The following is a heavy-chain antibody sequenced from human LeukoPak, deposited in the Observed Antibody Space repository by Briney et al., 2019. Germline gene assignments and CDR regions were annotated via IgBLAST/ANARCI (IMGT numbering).Heavy chain of an antibody. CDR1: GGSFSGYY. CDR3: ARLSLSGGWFDP. D-gene: IGHD2/OR15-2a*01. V-gene: IGHV4-34*01. CDR2: INESGST. J-gene: IGHJ5*02. Sequence: SETLSLTCAVYGGSFSGYYWSWIRQPPGKGLEWIGEINESGSTYYNPSLTSRITLSVDTSNNHFSLKLTTLTAADTAMYYCARLSLSGGWFDPWGQGALVTVYS.